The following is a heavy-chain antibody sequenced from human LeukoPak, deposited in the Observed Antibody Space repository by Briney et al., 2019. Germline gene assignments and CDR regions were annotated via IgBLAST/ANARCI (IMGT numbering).Heavy chain of an antibody. V-gene: IGHV3-53*01. CDR3: AKGSTGDGYNYGLPPFDY. CDR2: IYSGGST. J-gene: IGHJ4*02. Sequence: GGSLRLSCVASGFIVSNNYMSWVRQAPGKGLEWVSVIYSGGSTYYADSVKGRFTISRDNSKNTLYLQMNSLRAEDTAVYYCAKGSTGDGYNYGLPPFDYWGQGTLVTVSS. CDR1: GFIVSNNY. D-gene: IGHD5-24*01.